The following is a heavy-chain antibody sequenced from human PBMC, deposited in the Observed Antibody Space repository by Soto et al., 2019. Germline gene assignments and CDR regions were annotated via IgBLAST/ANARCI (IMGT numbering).Heavy chain of an antibody. CDR2: INHSGST. CDR1: GGSFSGYY. V-gene: IGHV4-34*01. CDR3: ASIRPYYDFWSGYSPY. J-gene: IGHJ4*02. D-gene: IGHD3-3*01. Sequence: SENLSLTCAVYGGSFSGYYWSWIRQPPGKGLEWIGEINHSGSTNYNPSLKSRVTISVDTSKNQFSLKLSSVTAADTAVYYCASIRPYYDFWSGYSPYWGQGTLVTVSS.